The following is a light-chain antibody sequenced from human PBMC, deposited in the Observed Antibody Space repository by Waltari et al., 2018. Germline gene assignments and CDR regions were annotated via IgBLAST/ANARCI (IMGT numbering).Light chain of an antibody. J-gene: IGLJ2*01. V-gene: IGLV3-1*01. CDR3: QAWDSSTAHVV. CDR1: KLGDKY. Sequence: SYELPQPPSVSVSPGQTASITCSGAKLGDKYARWYQQKPGQSPVLVIYQDSKRPSGIPERFSGSNSGNTATLTISGTQAMDEADYYCQAWDSSTAHVVFGGGTKLTVL. CDR2: QDS.